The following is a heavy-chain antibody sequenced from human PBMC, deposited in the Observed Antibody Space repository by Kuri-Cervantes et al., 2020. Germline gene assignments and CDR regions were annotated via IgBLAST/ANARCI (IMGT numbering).Heavy chain of an antibody. CDR2: ISGSGGST. J-gene: IGHJ4*02. Sequence: GGSLRLSCAASGFTFSDYYMSWIRQAPGKGLEWVSAISGSGGSTYYADSVKGRFTISRDNSKNTLYLQMNSLRAEDTAVYYCAKRRSYSRIFDYWGQGTLVTVSS. CDR1: GFTFSDYY. V-gene: IGHV3-23*01. CDR3: AKRRSYSRIFDY. D-gene: IGHD6-13*01.